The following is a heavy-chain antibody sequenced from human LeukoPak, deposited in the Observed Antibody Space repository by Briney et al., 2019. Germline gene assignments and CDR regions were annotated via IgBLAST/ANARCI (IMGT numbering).Heavy chain of an antibody. D-gene: IGHD3-16*01. Sequence: SVKVSCKASGGTFSSYAISWVRQAPGQGLEWMGRIIPILGIANYAQKFQGRVTITADKSTSTAYMELSSLRSEDTAVYYCARLEDYHYYFDYWGQGTLVTVSS. CDR2: IIPILGIA. CDR3: ARLEDYHYYFDY. V-gene: IGHV1-69*04. J-gene: IGHJ4*02. CDR1: GGTFSSYA.